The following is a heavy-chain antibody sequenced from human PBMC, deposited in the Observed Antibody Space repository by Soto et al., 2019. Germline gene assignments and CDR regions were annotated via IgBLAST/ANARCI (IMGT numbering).Heavy chain of an antibody. J-gene: IGHJ3*01. CDR3: ARPTDRGLVTQHWGGNDAFRV. V-gene: IGHV3-7*03. CDR1: GFTFSSYW. CDR2: IIQDGSGT. Sequence: EVQLVESGGGLVQPGGSLRLSCVASGFTFSSYWVSWVRQAPGKGLEWLADIIQDGSGTNYVDSVKGRFTISRDNTNNLVHLQMDSLRVDDTAVYYCARPTDRGLVTQHWGGNDAFRVWGQGTMVTVSS. D-gene: IGHD6-19*01.